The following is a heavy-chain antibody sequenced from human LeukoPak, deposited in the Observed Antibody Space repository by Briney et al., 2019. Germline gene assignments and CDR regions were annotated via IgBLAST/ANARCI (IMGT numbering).Heavy chain of an antibody. CDR3: ATKRGIAAAAPWAFDI. CDR1: VFTLCSYA. J-gene: IGHJ3*02. Sequence: GGSLRLSCAVSVFTLCSYAMRWVRQAPGKGVEGVSAISGSGGSTYYADSVKGRFTISRDNSKNTLYLQMNSLRAEDTAVYYCATKRGIAAAAPWAFDIWGQGTVVTVSS. V-gene: IGHV3-23*01. D-gene: IGHD6-13*01. CDR2: ISGSGGST.